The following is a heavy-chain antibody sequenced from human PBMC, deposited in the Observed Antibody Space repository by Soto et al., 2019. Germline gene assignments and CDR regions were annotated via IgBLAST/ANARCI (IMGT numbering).Heavy chain of an antibody. J-gene: IGHJ6*02. CDR3: ARGGDYGGNSAYGMDV. CDR2: ISANRGDT. CDR1: GYTFANYG. V-gene: IGHV1-18*04. D-gene: IGHD4-17*01. Sequence: ASVKVSCKASGYTFANYGISWVRQAPGQGLEWMGWISANRGDTNYAQKVQGRVTMTTDTSTRTAYMELSSLRSEDTAVYYCARGGDYGGNSAYGMDVWGQGTTVTVSS.